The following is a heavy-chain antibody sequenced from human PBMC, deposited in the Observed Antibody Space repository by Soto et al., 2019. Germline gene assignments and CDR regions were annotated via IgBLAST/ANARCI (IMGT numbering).Heavy chain of an antibody. CDR2: ISYDGSNK. CDR1: TFTLTYYS. V-gene: IGHV3-30-3*01. CDR3: ARDRGYQSHYYYGMDV. Sequence: PGGSLRLSCAASTFTLTYYSMHWVRQAPGKGLEWVATISYDGSNKHYTNSVKGRFTISRDNSETILYLQMNSLRAEDTAVYYCARDRGYQSHYYYGMDVWGQGXTVTVSS. D-gene: IGHD2-2*01. J-gene: IGHJ6*02.